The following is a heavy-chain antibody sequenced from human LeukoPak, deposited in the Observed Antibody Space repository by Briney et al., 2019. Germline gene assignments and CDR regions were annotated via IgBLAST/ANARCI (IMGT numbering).Heavy chain of an antibody. CDR2: ISAYNGNT. CDR3: ARDCITSYYYDSSGYYQYFQH. Sequence: GASVKVSCKASGYTFTSYGISWVRQAPGQGLEWMGWISAYNGNTNYAQKLQGRVTMTTDTSTSTAYMELRSLRSDDTAVYYCARDCITSYYYDSSGYYQYFQHWGQGTLVTVSS. J-gene: IGHJ1*01. D-gene: IGHD3-22*01. CDR1: GYTFTSYG. V-gene: IGHV1-18*01.